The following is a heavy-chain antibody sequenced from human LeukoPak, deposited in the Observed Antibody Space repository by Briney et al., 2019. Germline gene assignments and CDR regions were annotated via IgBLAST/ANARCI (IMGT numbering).Heavy chain of an antibody. J-gene: IGHJ4*02. CDR1: RYSLSSGYY. CDR2: IYHNGNT. Sequence: PSETLSLTCAHSRYSLSSGYYWAWSGQPPGKGLEWIGTIYHNGNTYYNPSLKSRVTISVDTSKNQFSLKLSSVTAADTAVYYCARVRYNYGDSDYWGQGTLVTVSS. V-gene: IGHV4-38-2*01. D-gene: IGHD5-18*01. CDR3: ARVRYNYGDSDY.